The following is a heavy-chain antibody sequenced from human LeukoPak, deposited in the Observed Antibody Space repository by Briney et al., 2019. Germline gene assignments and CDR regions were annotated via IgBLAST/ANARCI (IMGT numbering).Heavy chain of an antibody. V-gene: IGHV1-46*01. D-gene: IGHD6-19*01. CDR3: VRGSGSSGWYSFDY. J-gene: IGHJ4*02. CDR1: GYTFTGYY. CDR2: INPNSGST. Sequence: ASVKVSCKASGYTFTGYYMHWVRQAPGQGLEWMGWINPNSGSTSYAQKFQGRVTMTRDTSTSTVYMELSSLRSEDTAVYYCVRGSGSSGWYSFDYWGQGTLVTVSS.